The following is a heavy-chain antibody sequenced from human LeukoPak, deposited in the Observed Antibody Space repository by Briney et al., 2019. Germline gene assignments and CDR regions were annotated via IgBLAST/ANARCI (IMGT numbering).Heavy chain of an antibody. CDR2: ISSSSSYI. CDR3: ARDPPTYYYGSGSYEKPFDY. Sequence: GGSLRLSCAASGFTFSSYSMNWVRQAPGKGLEWVSSISSSSSYIYYADSVKGRFTISRDNAKNSLYLQMNSLRAEDTAVYYCARDPPTYYYGSGSYEKPFDYWGQGTLVTVSS. V-gene: IGHV3-21*04. J-gene: IGHJ4*02. CDR1: GFTFSSYS. D-gene: IGHD3-10*01.